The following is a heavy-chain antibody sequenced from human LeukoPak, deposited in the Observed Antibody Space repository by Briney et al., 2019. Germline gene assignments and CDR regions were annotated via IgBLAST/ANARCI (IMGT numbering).Heavy chain of an antibody. V-gene: IGHV3-43*02. Sequence: GGSLRLSCAASGFTFSSYSMNWVRQAPGKGLEWVSLISGDGGSTFYADSVKGRFTISRDNSKNSLYLQMNSLRSDDTALYYCARESESSGWYDYWGQGTLVTVSS. CDR2: ISGDGGST. CDR3: ARESESSGWYDY. J-gene: IGHJ4*02. D-gene: IGHD6-19*01. CDR1: GFTFSSYS.